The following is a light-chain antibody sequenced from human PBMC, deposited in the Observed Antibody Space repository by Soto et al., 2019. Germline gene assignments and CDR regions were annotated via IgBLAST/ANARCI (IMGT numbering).Light chain of an antibody. Sequence: IVLTQSPGTLSLSPGERATLSCRASQSVSSSYLAWYQQKPGQAPRLLIYGASRRATGIPDRFSGSGSGTDFTLTISRLEPEEIAVYYCQQYGSTPYTFGQGTKLEIK. J-gene: IGKJ2*01. CDR2: GAS. V-gene: IGKV3-20*01. CDR1: QSVSSSY. CDR3: QQYGSTPYT.